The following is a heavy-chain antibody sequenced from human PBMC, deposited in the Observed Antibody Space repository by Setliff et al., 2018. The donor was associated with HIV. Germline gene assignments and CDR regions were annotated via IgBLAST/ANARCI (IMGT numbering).Heavy chain of an antibody. CDR1: GYTFIVYY. CDR3: AKCSEMLGTPATSSGYYCGWFDP. V-gene: IGHV1-18*04. Sequence: GASVKVSCKASGYTFIVYYIHWVRQAPGQGLEWVGWIHPDSGYNGNTKYEQKFQGRVTLTTDTSTSTAYMDLRSLRSDDTAVYYCAKCSEMLGTPATSSGYYCGWFDPWGQGTLVTVSS. CDR2: IHPDSGYNGNT. J-gene: IGHJ5*02. D-gene: IGHD3-22*01.